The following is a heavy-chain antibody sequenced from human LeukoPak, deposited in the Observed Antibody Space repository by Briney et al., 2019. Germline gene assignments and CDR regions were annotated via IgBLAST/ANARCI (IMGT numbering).Heavy chain of an antibody. CDR1: GFTFSSYA. CDR2: ISYDGSKK. Sequence: GRSLRLSCAASGFTFSSYAMHWVRQAPGKGLEWVASISYDGSKKYYADSLKGRFTISRDNSKKTLYLQMNSLRAEDTAVYYCAKDGDFYGRADYWGQGTLVTVSS. D-gene: IGHD4-17*01. J-gene: IGHJ4*02. V-gene: IGHV3-30-3*01. CDR3: AKDGDFYGRADY.